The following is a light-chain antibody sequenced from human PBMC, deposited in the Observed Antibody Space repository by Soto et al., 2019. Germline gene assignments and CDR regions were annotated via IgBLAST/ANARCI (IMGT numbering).Light chain of an antibody. CDR2: DAS. CDR3: QQYETFSGT. Sequence: DIQMTHSPSTLSASVLYIVTITCRASQSISTWLAWYQQKPGKAPKFLIYDASALPRGVPSRFSGSGSGTKFTLTIASLQPDDFATYYCQQYETFSGTFGPGTKVDIK. J-gene: IGKJ1*01. V-gene: IGKV1-5*01. CDR1: QSISTW.